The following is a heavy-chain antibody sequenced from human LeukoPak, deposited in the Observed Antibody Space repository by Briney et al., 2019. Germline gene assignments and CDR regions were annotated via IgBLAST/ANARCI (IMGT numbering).Heavy chain of an antibody. Sequence: ASVKVSCKASGYTFTSYGISWVRQAPGQGLEWMGWISGHNGHTNYVQKMQGRVTMTTDTSTNTAYMELRNQTSDDTAVYYCARGPGIAVAGVFDYWGQGSLVTVSS. V-gene: IGHV1-18*04. D-gene: IGHD6-19*01. CDR3: ARGPGIAVAGVFDY. CDR1: GYTFTSYG. J-gene: IGHJ4*02. CDR2: ISGHNGHT.